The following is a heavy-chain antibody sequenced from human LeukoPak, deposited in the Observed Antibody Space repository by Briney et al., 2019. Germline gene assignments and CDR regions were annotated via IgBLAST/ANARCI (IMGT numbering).Heavy chain of an antibody. CDR3: ARETIAAASPGRTWFDP. CDR1: GGSITSYY. V-gene: IGHV4-59*12. Sequence: SETLSLTCTVSGGSITSYYWSWIRQPPGKGLEWIGYIYYSGSTKYNPSLKGRVTISVDTSKNQFSLKLSSVTAADTAVYYCARETIAAASPGRTWFDPWGQGTLVTVSS. D-gene: IGHD6-13*01. CDR2: IYYSGST. J-gene: IGHJ5*02.